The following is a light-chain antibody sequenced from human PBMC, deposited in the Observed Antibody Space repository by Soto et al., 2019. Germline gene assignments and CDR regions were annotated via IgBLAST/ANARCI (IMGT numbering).Light chain of an antibody. CDR1: QSVSSY. CDR3: QQRSDWPST. Sequence: DIVLTQSPATLSLSPGERATLSCRPSQSVSSYLSWYQQKPGQAPRLLIYDASNRTTGIPARFSGSGSGTDFTLTISSLEPDDFAVYYCQQRSDWPSTFGGGTKVQIK. J-gene: IGKJ4*01. CDR2: DAS. V-gene: IGKV3-11*01.